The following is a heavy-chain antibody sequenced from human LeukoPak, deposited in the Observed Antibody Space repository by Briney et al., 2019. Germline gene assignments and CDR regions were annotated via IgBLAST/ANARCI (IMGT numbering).Heavy chain of an antibody. J-gene: IGHJ4*02. CDR3: ARADRTTSDY. Sequence: GGSLRLSCAASGFTFSSYSMNWVRQAPGKGLEWVSSISSSSSYTYYADSVKGRFTISRDNSKNTLYLQMNSLRAEDTAVYYCARADRTTSDYWGQGTLVTVSS. CDR2: ISSSSSYT. D-gene: IGHD4-17*01. V-gene: IGHV3-21*04. CDR1: GFTFSSYS.